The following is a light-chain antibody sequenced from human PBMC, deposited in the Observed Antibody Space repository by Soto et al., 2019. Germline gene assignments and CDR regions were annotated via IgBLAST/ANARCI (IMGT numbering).Light chain of an antibody. CDR1: QSVSSNY. CDR3: QQYGRSPFT. Sequence: EIVLTQSPGPLSLSPGERATLSCRASQSVSSNYLTWYQQKPGQAPRLLIYGASSRATGIPDRFSGSGSGTDFTLTISRLEPEDFAVYYCQQYGRSPFTFGPGTKVEIK. CDR2: GAS. J-gene: IGKJ3*01. V-gene: IGKV3-20*01.